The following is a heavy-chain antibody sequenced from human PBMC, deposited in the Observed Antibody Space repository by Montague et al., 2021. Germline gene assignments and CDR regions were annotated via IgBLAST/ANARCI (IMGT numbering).Heavy chain of an antibody. D-gene: IGHD3-10*01. CDR3: ARAEDYYGSGSYLGFDY. CDR1: GGSISSGGYY. V-gene: IGHV4-31*03. J-gene: IGHJ4*02. CDR2: IFYSGNT. Sequence: TLSLTCTVSGGSISSGGYYWSWIRQLPGKGLEWIGYIFYSGNTYYNPSLKSRATISVDTSKNQFSLKLSSVTAADTAVYYCARAEDYYGSGSYLGFDYWGLGTLVTVSS.